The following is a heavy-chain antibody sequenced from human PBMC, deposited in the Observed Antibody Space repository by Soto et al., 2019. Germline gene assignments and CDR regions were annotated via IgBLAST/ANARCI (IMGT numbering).Heavy chain of an antibody. J-gene: IGHJ4*02. V-gene: IGHV3-30*18. D-gene: IGHD6-19*01. CDR1: GFTFSDDA. CDR2: VSHDGRNT. Sequence: VQLVESGGGVVQPGRSLRLSCAASGFTFSDDAIHWVRQAPGKGLEWVAVVSHDGRNTHYADSVKGRFTISRDSSKNTVSLEMTSLRAEDTAVYYCAKGGRQWLVTSDFNYWGQGALVTVSS. CDR3: AKGGRQWLVTSDFNY.